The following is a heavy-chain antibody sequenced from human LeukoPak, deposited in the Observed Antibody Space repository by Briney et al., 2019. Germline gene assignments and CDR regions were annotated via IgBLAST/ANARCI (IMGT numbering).Heavy chain of an antibody. CDR2: IYTSGST. V-gene: IGHV4-4*07. J-gene: IGHJ5*02. D-gene: IGHD2-2*01. CDR1: GGSISSYY. Sequence: SETLSLTCTVSGGSISSYYWSWIRQPAGKGLEWIGRIYTSGSTNYNPSLKSRVTMSVDTSKNQFSLKPSPVTAADTAVYYCAREREGYCSSTSCSNWFDPWGQGTLVTVSS. CDR3: AREREGYCSSTSCSNWFDP.